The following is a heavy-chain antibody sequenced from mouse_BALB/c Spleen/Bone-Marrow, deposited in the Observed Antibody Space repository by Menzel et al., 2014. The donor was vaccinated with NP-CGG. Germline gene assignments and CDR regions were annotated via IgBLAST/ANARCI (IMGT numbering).Heavy chain of an antibody. D-gene: IGHD1-1*01. Sequence: QVQLQQSGAELMKPGASVKISCKATGYTFSSYWIEWVKQRPGHGLEWIGEILPGSGSTNYNEKFKGKATFTADTSSNTAYMQLSNLTSEDSAVYYCAREDGLWYFDVWGAGTTVTVSS. V-gene: IGHV1-9*01. CDR1: GYTFSSYW. CDR3: AREDGLWYFDV. CDR2: ILPGSGST. J-gene: IGHJ1*01.